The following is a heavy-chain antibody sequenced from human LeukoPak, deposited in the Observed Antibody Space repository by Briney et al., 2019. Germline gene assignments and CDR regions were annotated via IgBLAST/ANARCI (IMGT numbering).Heavy chain of an antibody. CDR1: GYIFASYG. D-gene: IGHD3-3*01. CDR3: ARSYISIFGEGPYFFDS. CDR2: ISGYNDKT. J-gene: IGHJ4*02. Sequence: GASVKVSCKAYGYIFASYGISWVRQAPGQGLQWMGWISGYNDKTNYAQQLQGRVTMTTDTSTSTAYVDLGSLRSDDTAVYYCARSYISIFGEGPYFFDSWGQGTLVTVSS. V-gene: IGHV1-18*01.